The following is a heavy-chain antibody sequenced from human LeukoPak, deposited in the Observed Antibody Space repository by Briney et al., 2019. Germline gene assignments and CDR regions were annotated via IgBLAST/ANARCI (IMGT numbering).Heavy chain of an antibody. Sequence: GGSLRLSCAASGFTFSSYSMNWVRQAPGKGLEWVSSISSSSYIYYADSVKGRFTISRDNAKNILYLQLNSLRVEDTALYYCAREGPGRTVSTTVVDYWGQGTLVTVSS. V-gene: IGHV3-21*06. CDR3: AREGPGRTVSTTVVDY. CDR1: GFTFSSYS. CDR2: ISSSSYI. D-gene: IGHD5/OR15-5a*01. J-gene: IGHJ4*02.